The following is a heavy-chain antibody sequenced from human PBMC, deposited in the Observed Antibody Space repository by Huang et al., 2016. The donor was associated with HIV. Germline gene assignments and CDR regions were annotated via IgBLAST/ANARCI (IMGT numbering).Heavy chain of an antibody. CDR3: TGALASDTGMDV. CDR1: GFTFSDHY. J-gene: IGHJ6*02. Sequence: EVQLVESGGGLVQPGGSLRLSCAASGFTFSDHYMDWVRQAPGKGLEWVWRIRNKGRSDTTEYAASVKGRFTISRDDSETSLYLQMNSLRTEDSAVYYCTGALASDTGMDVWGQGTTVTVSS. V-gene: IGHV3-72*01. D-gene: IGHD6-19*01. CDR2: IRNKGRSDTT.